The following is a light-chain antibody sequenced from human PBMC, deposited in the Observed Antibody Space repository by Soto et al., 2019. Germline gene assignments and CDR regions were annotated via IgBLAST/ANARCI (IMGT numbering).Light chain of an antibody. J-gene: IGKJ1*01. CDR3: QQYDSSPWT. V-gene: IGKV3-20*01. CDR2: GAS. Sequence: EIVLTQSPGTLSLSPGERATLSCRASQSVSSSFLAWCQQKPGQAPRLLIYGASTRATGIPDRFSGSGSGTDFTLTSSRLEPEELAVYYWQQYDSSPWTFGQGTKVEIK. CDR1: QSVSSSF.